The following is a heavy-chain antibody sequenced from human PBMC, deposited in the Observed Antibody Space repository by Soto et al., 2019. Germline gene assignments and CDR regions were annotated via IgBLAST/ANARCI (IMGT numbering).Heavy chain of an antibody. J-gene: IGHJ4*02. CDR3: ARDPMDSSGWSKRFDY. D-gene: IGHD6-19*01. Sequence: GGSLRLSCAASGFTFSSYGMHWVRQAPGKGLEWVAVIWYDGSNKYYADSVKGRFTISRDNSKNTLYLQMNSLRAEDTAVYYCARDPMDSSGWSKRFDYWGQGTLVTVSS. CDR1: GFTFSSYG. CDR2: IWYDGSNK. V-gene: IGHV3-33*01.